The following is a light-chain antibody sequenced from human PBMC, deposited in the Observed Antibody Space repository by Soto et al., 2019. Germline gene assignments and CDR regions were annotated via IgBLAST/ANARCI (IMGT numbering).Light chain of an antibody. V-gene: IGKV1-39*01. Sequence: DRQMTQSPYSLSALVGDRVTITCRASQSISNHLNWYQQKPGKAPKLLIFAASSLQSGVPSRFSGSRSGPDFTLTISSLQPEDFTTYCSQDSYSSPPTFGQGTKVAIK. J-gene: IGKJ1*01. CDR3: QDSYSSPPT. CDR2: AAS. CDR1: QSISNH.